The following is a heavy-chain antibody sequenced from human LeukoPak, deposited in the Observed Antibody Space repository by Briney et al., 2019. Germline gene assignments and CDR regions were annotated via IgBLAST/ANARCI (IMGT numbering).Heavy chain of an antibody. V-gene: IGHV1-8*03. CDR2: MNPNSGNT. D-gene: IGHD2-2*01. CDR1: GYTFTSYD. Sequence: ASVKVSCKASGYTFTSYDINWVRQATGQGLEWMGWMNPNSGNTGYAQKFQGRVTITRNTSISTAYMELSSLRSEDTAVYYCAKEWMSGVVPAAMGIYGGRPTWGQGTLVTVSS. CDR3: AKEWMSGVVPAAMGIYGGRPT. J-gene: IGHJ5*02.